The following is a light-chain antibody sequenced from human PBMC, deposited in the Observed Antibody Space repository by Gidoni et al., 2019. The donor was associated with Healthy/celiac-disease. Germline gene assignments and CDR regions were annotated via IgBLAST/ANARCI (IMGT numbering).Light chain of an antibody. CDR1: KLGDKY. V-gene: IGLV3-1*01. J-gene: IGLJ1*01. CDR3: QAWDSSTAV. CDR2: QDS. Sequence: SSGLNQPPPVSVSPGQTASITCSGDKLGDKYACWYQQKPGQSPVLVIYQDSKRPSGIPERFSGSNSGNTATLTISGTQAMDEADYYCQAWDSSTAVFGTGTKVTVL.